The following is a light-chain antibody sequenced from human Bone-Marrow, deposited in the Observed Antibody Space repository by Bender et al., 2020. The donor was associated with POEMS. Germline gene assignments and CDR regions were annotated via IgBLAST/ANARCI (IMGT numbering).Light chain of an antibody. CDR1: GSDVGRHNL. CDR3: SSYGSSTNVL. V-gene: IGLV2-14*02. Sequence: QSALTQPASLSASPGQSITIACTGTGSDVGRHNLVSWYQHLPGKAPKLMIYDVSNRPSGVSNRFSGSKSGNTASLTISGLQAEDEADYYCSSYGSSTNVLFGGGTQLTVL. J-gene: IGLJ2*01. CDR2: DVS.